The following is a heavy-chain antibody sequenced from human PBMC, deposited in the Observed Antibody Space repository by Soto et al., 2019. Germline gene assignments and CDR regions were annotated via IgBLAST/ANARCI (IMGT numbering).Heavy chain of an antibody. J-gene: IGHJ4*02. D-gene: IGHD3-16*01. CDR3: ARRTKTFYDSISGNFDS. CDR2: IKQDGSEK. Sequence: PGGSLRLSCAASGFTFSSYWMSWVRQAPGKGLEWVANIKQDGSEKYYVDSVKGRFTISRDNAKNSLYLQMNSLRAEDTAVYYCARRTKTFYDSISGNFDSWGQGALVTVSS. V-gene: IGHV3-7*01. CDR1: GFTFSSYW.